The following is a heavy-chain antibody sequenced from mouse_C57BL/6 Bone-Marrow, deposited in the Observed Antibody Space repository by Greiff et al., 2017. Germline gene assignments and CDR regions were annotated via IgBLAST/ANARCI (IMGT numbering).Heavy chain of an antibody. CDR2: ISSGGDYT. J-gene: IGHJ1*03. CDR3: TRLRYWYFDV. CDR1: GFTFSSYA. Sequence: EVKLMESGEGLVKPGGSLKLSCAASGFTFSSYAMSWVRQTPEKRLEWVAYISSGGDYTYYADTVKGRFTISRDNARNTLYLQMSSLKSEDTAMYYCTRLRYWYFDVWGTGTTVTVSS. D-gene: IGHD2-12*01. V-gene: IGHV5-9-1*02.